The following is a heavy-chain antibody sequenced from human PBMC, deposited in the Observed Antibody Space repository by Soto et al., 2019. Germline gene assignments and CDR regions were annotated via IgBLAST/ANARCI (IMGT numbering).Heavy chain of an antibody. CDR3: ARVTPGNNLYYFSGLDF. Sequence: GGSLRLSCVASGFTFDTYGIHWVRQAPGKGLQWVALISYEGSNTYYADSVRGRFTISRDNSKNTLYLQMNTLRPEDTGLYYCARVTPGNNLYYFSGLDFWGQGTSVTVSS. CDR2: ISYEGSNT. CDR1: GFTFDTYG. V-gene: IGHV3-30-3*01. J-gene: IGHJ6*02. D-gene: IGHD1-1*01.